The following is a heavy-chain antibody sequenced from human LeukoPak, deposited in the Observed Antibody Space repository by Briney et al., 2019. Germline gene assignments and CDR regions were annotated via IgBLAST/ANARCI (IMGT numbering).Heavy chain of an antibody. CDR2: IYYSGST. Sequence: EPLSLTCTVSGGSISSYYWSWIRQPPGKGLEWIGYIYYSGSTNYNPSLKSRVTISVDTSKNQFSLKLSSVTAADTAVYYCARHIVVVPAGIVLFDPWGQGTLVTVSS. CDR1: GGSISSYY. D-gene: IGHD2-2*01. J-gene: IGHJ5*02. V-gene: IGHV4-59*08. CDR3: ARHIVVVPAGIVLFDP.